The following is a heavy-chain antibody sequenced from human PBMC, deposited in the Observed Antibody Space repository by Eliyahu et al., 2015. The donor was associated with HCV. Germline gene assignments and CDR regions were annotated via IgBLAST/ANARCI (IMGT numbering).Heavy chain of an antibody. CDR3: AKEGYSAGFDY. D-gene: IGHD1-26*01. CDR1: XFTFSSYG. Sequence: QVQLVESGGGVVQPGRSLRLSCAASXFTFSSYGMHWVRQAPGKGLEWVAVISYDGSNKYYADSVKGRFTISRDNSKNTLYLQMNSLRAEDTAVYYCAKEGYSAGFDYWGQGTLVTVSS. V-gene: IGHV3-30*18. J-gene: IGHJ4*02. CDR2: ISYDGSNK.